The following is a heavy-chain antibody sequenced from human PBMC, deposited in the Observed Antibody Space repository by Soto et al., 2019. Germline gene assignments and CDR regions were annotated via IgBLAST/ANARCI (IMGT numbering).Heavy chain of an antibody. V-gene: IGHV4-59*01. CDR3: ARSGHSFGGVI. D-gene: IGHD3-16*01. J-gene: IGHJ4*02. CDR1: GASMNNYY. Sequence: QVQLQESGPGLVKPSETLSLICPVSGASMNNYYGSWIRQPPGKGLEYIGYIFYSGSADYNPSLRSRVTMSVDTSNNQFSLKLRSVTAADTAVYYCARSGHSFGGVIWGQGILVTVSS. CDR2: IFYSGSA.